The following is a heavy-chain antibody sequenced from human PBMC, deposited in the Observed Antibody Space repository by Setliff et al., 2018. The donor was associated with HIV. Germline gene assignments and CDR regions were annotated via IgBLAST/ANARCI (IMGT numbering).Heavy chain of an antibody. CDR3: ANVPATGQLDF. J-gene: IGHJ4*02. CDR2: ISSSSSYT. D-gene: IGHD6-13*01. Sequence: GGSLRLSCAASGFTFSSYSMNWVRQAPGKGLEWVSYISSSSSYTHYADSVKGRFTISRDNVKNTLYPQMNSLRAEDTATYYCANVPATGQLDFWGQGTLVTVSS. V-gene: IGHV3-21*04. CDR1: GFTFSSYS.